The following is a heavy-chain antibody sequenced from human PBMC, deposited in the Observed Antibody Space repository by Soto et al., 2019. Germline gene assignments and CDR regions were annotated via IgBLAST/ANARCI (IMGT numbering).Heavy chain of an antibody. CDR2: IYYSGST. Sequence: QLQLQESGPGLVKPSETLSLTCTVSGGSISSSSYYWGWIRQPPGKGLEWIGSIYYSGSTYYNPSLKSRVTISVDTSKNQFSLKLSSVTAADTAVYYCAREGNEDDYNWFDPWGQGTLVTVSS. D-gene: IGHD1-1*01. V-gene: IGHV4-39*02. CDR3: AREGNEDDYNWFDP. J-gene: IGHJ5*02. CDR1: GGSISSSSYY.